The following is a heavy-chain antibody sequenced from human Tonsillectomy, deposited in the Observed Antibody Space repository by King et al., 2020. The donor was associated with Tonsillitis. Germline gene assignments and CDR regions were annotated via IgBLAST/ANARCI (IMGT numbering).Heavy chain of an antibody. D-gene: IGHD3-22*01. Sequence: VQLQESGPGLVKASETLSLTCTVSGGSISSYYWTWGRQPAGKGLGWIGRIYARWYTNHDPPPNCRVTLSVDTSKNQFSLRLSSVTAADTAVYYCARDKGGSSSYYTPVDHWGQGTLVTVSS. CDR3: ARDKGGSSSYYTPVDH. J-gene: IGHJ4*02. CDR2: IYARWYT. CDR1: GGSISSYY. V-gene: IGHV4-4*07.